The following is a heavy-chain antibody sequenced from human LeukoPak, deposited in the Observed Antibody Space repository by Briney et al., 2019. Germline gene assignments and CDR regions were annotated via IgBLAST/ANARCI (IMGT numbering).Heavy chain of an antibody. CDR3: ARGPRITMINAFDI. J-gene: IGHJ3*02. CDR1: GGTFSSYA. Sequence: SVKVSCKASGGTFSSYAISWVRQAPGQGLEWMGGIIPIFGTANYAQKFQGRVTITADESTSTAYMELSSLRSEDTAVYYCARGPRITMINAFDIWGQGTMVTVSS. V-gene: IGHV1-69*13. D-gene: IGHD3-22*01. CDR2: IIPIFGTA.